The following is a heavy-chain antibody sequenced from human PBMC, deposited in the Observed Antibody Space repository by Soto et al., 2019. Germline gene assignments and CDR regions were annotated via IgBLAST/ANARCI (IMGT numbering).Heavy chain of an antibody. D-gene: IGHD2-2*01. CDR1: GFTFSSYG. J-gene: IGHJ4*02. CDR3: ARDYLVVPHRVIDY. CDR2: IWYDGSNK. V-gene: IGHV3-33*01. Sequence: QVQLVESGGGVVQPGRSLRLSCAASGFTFSSYGMHWVRQAPGKGLEWVAVIWYDGSNKYYADSVKGRFTISRDNSKNTLYLQMNSRRAEDTAVYYFARDYLVVPHRVIDYWGQGTLVTVSS.